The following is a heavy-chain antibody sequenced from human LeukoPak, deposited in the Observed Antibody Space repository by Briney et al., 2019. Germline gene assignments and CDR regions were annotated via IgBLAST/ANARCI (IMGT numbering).Heavy chain of an antibody. CDR3: ARTPSQYSRGWYNHYYGMDV. Sequence: GESLKISCKGSGYSFTSYWIGWVRQMPGKGLEWMGIIYPGDSDTRYSPSFQGQVTISADKSISTAYLQWSSLKASDTAMYYCARTPSQYSRGWYNHYYGMDVWGQGTTVTVSS. J-gene: IGHJ6*02. V-gene: IGHV5-51*01. D-gene: IGHD6-19*01. CDR2: IYPGDSDT. CDR1: GYSFTSYW.